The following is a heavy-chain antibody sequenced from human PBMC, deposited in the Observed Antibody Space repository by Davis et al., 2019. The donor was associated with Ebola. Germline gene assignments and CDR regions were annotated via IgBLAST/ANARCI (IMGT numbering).Heavy chain of an antibody. V-gene: IGHV3-21*01. J-gene: IGHJ3*02. CDR2: ISSRSNYI. CDR3: VRVSRNIATGWYRFDAFDI. Sequence: GESLKISCAASGFTFSTYGMNWVRQAPGKGLEWVSFISSRSNYIYYADSVKGRFTVSRDNAKNSLYLQMNSLRAEDTAIYYCVRVSRNIATGWYRFDAFDIWGQGTLVTVSS. D-gene: IGHD6-19*01. CDR1: GFTFSTYG.